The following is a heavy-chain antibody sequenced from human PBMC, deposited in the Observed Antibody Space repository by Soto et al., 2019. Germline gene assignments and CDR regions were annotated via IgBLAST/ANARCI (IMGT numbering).Heavy chain of an antibody. Sequence: ASVKVSCKASGYTFTSYAMHWVRQAPGQRLEWMGWISAYNGNTNYSQKLQGRVTITTDTSTSTAYMGLRSLRSDDTAVYYCARDSLHIVATMDYWGQGTLVTVSS. CDR1: GYTFTSYA. CDR2: ISAYNGNT. D-gene: IGHD5-12*01. V-gene: IGHV1-3*01. CDR3: ARDSLHIVATMDY. J-gene: IGHJ4*02.